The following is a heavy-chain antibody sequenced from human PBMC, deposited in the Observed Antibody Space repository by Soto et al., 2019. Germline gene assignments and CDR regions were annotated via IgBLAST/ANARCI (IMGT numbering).Heavy chain of an antibody. CDR2: IMPVFGTA. CDR1: GGTLRNYG. J-gene: IGHJ6*02. D-gene: IGHD4-17*01. CDR3: SRGDATKIVVTTYYGMDV. V-gene: IGHV1-69*12. Sequence: QVQLVQSGADVKKPGSSVRVSCKASGGTLRNYGISWVRQAPGQGLEWMGGIMPVFGTANYAQKFQGRVTITADESTRTVYMDVTSMRSEDTAVYYCSRGDATKIVVTTYYGMDVWGQGTTVTVSS.